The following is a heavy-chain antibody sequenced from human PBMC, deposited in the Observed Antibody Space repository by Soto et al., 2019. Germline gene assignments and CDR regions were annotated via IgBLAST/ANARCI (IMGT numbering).Heavy chain of an antibody. Sequence: GGSLRLSCAASGFTFSSYGMHWVRQAPGKGLEWVAVIWYDGSNKYYADSVKGRFTISRDNSKNTLYLQMNSLGAEDTAVYYCARVGQLGYYYMDVWGKGTTVTVSS. J-gene: IGHJ6*03. CDR3: ARVGQLGYYYMDV. CDR2: IWYDGSNK. CDR1: GFTFSSYG. V-gene: IGHV3-33*01. D-gene: IGHD3-10*01.